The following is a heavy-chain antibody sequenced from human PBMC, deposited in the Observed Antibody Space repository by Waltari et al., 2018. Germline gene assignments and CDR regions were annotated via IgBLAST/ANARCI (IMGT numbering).Heavy chain of an antibody. CDR1: GGSISSHY. CDR2: IYYSGST. D-gene: IGHD3-3*01. V-gene: IGHV4-59*11. Sequence: QVQLQESGPGLVKPSETLSLTCTVSGGSISSHYWSWIRQPPGKGLEWIGYIYYSGSTNYNPSLKSRVTISVDTSKNQFSLKLSSVTAADTAVYYCARNTYYDFWSGYYFDYWGQGTLVTVSS. CDR3: ARNTYYDFWSGYYFDY. J-gene: IGHJ4*02.